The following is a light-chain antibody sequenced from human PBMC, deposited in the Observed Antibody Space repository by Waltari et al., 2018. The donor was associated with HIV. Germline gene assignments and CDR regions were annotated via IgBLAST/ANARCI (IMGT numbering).Light chain of an antibody. CDR1: SDVGAYNL. V-gene: IGLV2-23*02. CDR3: CSYAGRSTLEV. CDR2: EVN. J-gene: IGLJ2*01. Sequence: SALTQPASVSGSPGQSITISCTGTSDVGAYNLVSWYQQHPGKAPKFIIYEVNKRPSEVSIRFSGSKSGNTASLTISGLQAEDEADYYCCSYAGRSTLEVFGGGTKVTVL.